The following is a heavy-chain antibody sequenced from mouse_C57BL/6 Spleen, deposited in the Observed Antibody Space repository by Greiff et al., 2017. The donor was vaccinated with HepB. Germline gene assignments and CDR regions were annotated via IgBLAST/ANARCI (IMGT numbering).Heavy chain of an antibody. CDR3: ARAYYNYYWFAY. CDR1: GFNINDYY. V-gene: IGHV14-2*01. CDR2: IDPEDGET. D-gene: IGHD2-12*01. J-gene: IGHJ3*01. Sequence: EVQLQQSGAELVMPGASVKLSCTASGFNINDYYMHWVKQRTEQGLEWIGRIDPEDGETKYAPKFQGKATITADTSSNTAYLQLSSLTSEDTAVYYGARAYYNYYWFAYWGQGTLVTVSA.